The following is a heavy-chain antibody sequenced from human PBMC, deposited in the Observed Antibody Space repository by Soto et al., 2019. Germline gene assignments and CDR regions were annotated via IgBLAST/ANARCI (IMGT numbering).Heavy chain of an antibody. CDR1: GFTFRSYV. D-gene: IGHD3-16*01. CDR3: ARWGKTGGLDV. Sequence: QVQLVESGGGVVQPGTSLRVSCVGSGFTFRSYVIHWVRQAPGKGLEWVALTSYDGSDKYYGDSVRGRFTISRDNSRKTVDLQMDSLSIEDTALYSCARWGKTGGLDVWGQGTLVSVSS. J-gene: IGHJ1*01. CDR2: TSYDGSDK. V-gene: IGHV3-30*19.